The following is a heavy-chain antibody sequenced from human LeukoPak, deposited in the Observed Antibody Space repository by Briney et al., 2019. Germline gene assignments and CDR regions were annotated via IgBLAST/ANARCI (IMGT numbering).Heavy chain of an antibody. CDR1: GYTFTGYY. D-gene: IGHD2-2*01. CDR3: ARSGGYCSSTSCYPFDY. CDR2: INPNSGGT. J-gene: IGHJ4*02. Sequence: ASVKVSCKASGYTFTGYYMHWVRQAPGHGLEWMGRINPNSGGTNYAQKFQGRVTMTRDTSISTAYMELSRLRSDDTAVYYCARSGGYCSSTSCYPFDYWGQGTLVTVSS. V-gene: IGHV1-2*06.